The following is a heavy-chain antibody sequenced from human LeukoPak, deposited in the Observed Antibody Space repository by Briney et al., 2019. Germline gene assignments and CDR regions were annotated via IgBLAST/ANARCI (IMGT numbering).Heavy chain of an antibody. J-gene: IGHJ3*02. V-gene: IGHV1-69*05. D-gene: IGHD3-22*01. CDR3: ARDLRGYYDSSGKQGAFDI. Sequence: SVKVSCKASGGTFSSYAISWVRQAPGQGLEWVGGIIPIFGTANYAQKFQGRVTITTDEPTSTAYMELSSLRSEDTAVYYCARDLRGYYDSSGKQGAFDIWGQGTMVTVSS. CDR1: GGTFSSYA. CDR2: IIPIFGTA.